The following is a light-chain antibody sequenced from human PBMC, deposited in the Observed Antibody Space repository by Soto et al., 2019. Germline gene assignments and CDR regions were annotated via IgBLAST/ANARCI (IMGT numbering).Light chain of an antibody. CDR2: GAS. CDR1: QSVDRSY. V-gene: IGKV3-20*01. Sequence: EGVLTQSPGILSLSPGERATLSCRASQSVDRSYLAWYQQRPGQAPRLLIYGASSRATGIPDRFSGSGSGTDFTLTISRLEPEDFAVYYCQQYGSSSPMFIFGQGTKLEIK. J-gene: IGKJ2*01. CDR3: QQYGSSSPMFI.